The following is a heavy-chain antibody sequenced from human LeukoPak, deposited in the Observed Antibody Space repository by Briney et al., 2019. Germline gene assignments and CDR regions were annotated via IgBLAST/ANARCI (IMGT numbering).Heavy chain of an antibody. CDR3: TRWDYYDSSGYHSTAFDP. CDR2: INHSGST. J-gene: IGHJ5*02. Sequence: SETLSLTCAVYGGSFSGYYWSWIRQPPGKGLEWIGEINHSGSTNYNPSLKSRVTISVDTSKNQFSLKLSSVTAADTAVYYCTRWDYYDSSGYHSTAFDPWGQGTLVTVSS. V-gene: IGHV4-34*01. D-gene: IGHD3-22*01. CDR1: GGSFSGYY.